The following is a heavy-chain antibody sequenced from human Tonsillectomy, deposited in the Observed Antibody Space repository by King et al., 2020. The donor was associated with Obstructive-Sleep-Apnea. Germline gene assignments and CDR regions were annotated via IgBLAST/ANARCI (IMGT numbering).Heavy chain of an antibody. CDR1: GGSISSGGYY. J-gene: IGHJ5*02. D-gene: IGHD3-10*01. CDR2: IYYSGST. V-gene: IGHV4-31*03. Sequence: QLQESGPGLVKPSQTLSLTCTVSGGSISSGGYYWSWIRQHPGKGLEWIGYIYYSGSTYYNPSLKSRVTISVNTSKNQFSLKLSSVTAADTAVYYCARDMRITMVRGTFDPWGQGTLVTVSS. CDR3: ARDMRITMVRGTFDP.